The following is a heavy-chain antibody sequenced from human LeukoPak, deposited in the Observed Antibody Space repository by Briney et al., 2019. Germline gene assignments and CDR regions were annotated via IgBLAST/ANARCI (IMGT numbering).Heavy chain of an antibody. J-gene: IGHJ4*02. CDR3: ASKAGAYAGFDS. Sequence: GGSRGLSFAASAFTFSTYTMTWFRQTPGKGLEWVSTISGTGSATYYADSVRGRFTISRDNSKNTLFLQMNSLRAEDTAIYCAASKAGAYAGFDSWGQGNLVTVSS. CDR1: AFTFSTYT. D-gene: IGHD3-16*01. CDR2: ISGTGSAT. V-gene: IGHV3-23*01.